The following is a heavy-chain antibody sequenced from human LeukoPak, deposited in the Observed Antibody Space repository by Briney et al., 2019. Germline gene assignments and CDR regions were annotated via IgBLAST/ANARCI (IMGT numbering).Heavy chain of an antibody. CDR2: IYYSGST. J-gene: IGHJ6*02. CDR1: GGSISSGDYY. Sequence: PSETLSLTCTVSGGSISSGDYYWSWIRQPPGKGLEWIGYIYYSGSTYYNPSLKSRVTISVDTSKNQFSLKLSSVTAADTAVYYCARDIKRGYDIPYGMDVWGQGTTVTVSS. V-gene: IGHV4-30-4*01. D-gene: IGHD3-9*01. CDR3: ARDIKRGYDIPYGMDV.